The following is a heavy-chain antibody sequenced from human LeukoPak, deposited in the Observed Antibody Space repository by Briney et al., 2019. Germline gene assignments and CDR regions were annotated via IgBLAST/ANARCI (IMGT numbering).Heavy chain of an antibody. V-gene: IGHV1-18*01. CDR3: ARSYYPSGSYFPRLAYYYYYYIDV. CDR2: ISSHSGDT. Sequence: ASVKVSCKASGYTFTHFGLTWVRQAPGQGLEWMGWISSHSGDTNYAQTLQGRVTMTTDTSTSTAYMELRSLRSDDTATYYCARSYYPSGSYFPRLAYYYYYYIDVWGKGTTVTVSS. D-gene: IGHD3-10*01. CDR1: GYTFTHFG. J-gene: IGHJ6*03.